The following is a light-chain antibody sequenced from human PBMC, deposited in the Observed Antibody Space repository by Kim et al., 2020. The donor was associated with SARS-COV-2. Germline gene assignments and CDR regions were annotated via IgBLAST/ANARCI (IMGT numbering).Light chain of an antibody. V-gene: IGKV3-20*01. J-gene: IGKJ2*01. CDR3: QQYGSSPYT. Sequence: LSPGERAPLSCRASQSVSSSYLAWYQQKPGQAPRLLIYGASSRATGIPDRFSGSGSGTDFTLTISRLEPEDFAVYYCQQYGSSPYTFGQGPTLEI. CDR2: GAS. CDR1: QSVSSSY.